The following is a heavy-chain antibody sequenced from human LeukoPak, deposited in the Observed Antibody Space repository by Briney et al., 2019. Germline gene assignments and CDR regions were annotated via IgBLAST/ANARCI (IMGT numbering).Heavy chain of an antibody. V-gene: IGHV3-48*04. Sequence: PGGSLRLSCAASGFTFSSYSMNWVRQAPGKGLEWVSYISSSGSTIYYADSVKGRFTISRDNAKNSLYLQMNSLRAEDTAVYYCASSYGSGSFYFDYWGQGTLVTVSS. CDR2: ISSSGSTI. CDR3: ASSYGSGSFYFDY. CDR1: GFTFSSYS. J-gene: IGHJ4*02. D-gene: IGHD3-10*01.